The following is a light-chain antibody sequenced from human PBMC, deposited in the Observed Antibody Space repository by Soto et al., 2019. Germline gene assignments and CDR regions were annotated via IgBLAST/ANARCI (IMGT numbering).Light chain of an antibody. CDR3: QQYENYWT. CDR2: DAS. V-gene: IGKV1-5*01. Sequence: DIQMTQSPSTLSATAGDRVTITCRASQSISSWLAWYQQKPGKAPKLLIYDASNLESGVPSRFSGSGSGTEFTLTISNLQPDDFATYYCQQYENYWTVGQGNKVEIK. J-gene: IGKJ1*01. CDR1: QSISSW.